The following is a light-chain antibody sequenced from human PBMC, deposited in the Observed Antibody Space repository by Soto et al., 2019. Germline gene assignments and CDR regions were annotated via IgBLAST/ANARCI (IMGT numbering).Light chain of an antibody. CDR2: DVS. Sequence: QSALTQPPSASGSPGQSVTISCTGTSSDVGGYNHVSWYQQNPGKAPKLIIYDVSKRPSGVPDRFSGSKSGNTASLTISGLQAEDEADYYCASYAGSNNSVFGTGTKLTVL. V-gene: IGLV2-8*01. J-gene: IGLJ1*01. CDR3: ASYAGSNNSV. CDR1: SSDVGGYNH.